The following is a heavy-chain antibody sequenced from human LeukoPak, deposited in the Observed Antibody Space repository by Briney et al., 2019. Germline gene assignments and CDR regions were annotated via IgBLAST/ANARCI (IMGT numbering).Heavy chain of an antibody. D-gene: IGHD2-2*01. J-gene: IGHJ4*02. CDR3: AKDPGYCSSTSCAPGWVFDY. CDR1: GFTFSSYA. CDR2: ISGSGGST. Sequence: PGGSLRLSCAASGFTFSSYAMSWVRQAPGKGLEWVSAISGSGGSTYYADSVKGRFTISRDNSKNTLYLQMNSLRAEDTAVYYYAKDPGYCSSTSCAPGWVFDYWGQGTLVTVSS. V-gene: IGHV3-23*01.